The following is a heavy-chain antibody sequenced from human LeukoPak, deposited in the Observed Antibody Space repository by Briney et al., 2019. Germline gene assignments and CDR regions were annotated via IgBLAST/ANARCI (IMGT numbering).Heavy chain of an antibody. CDR2: IWYGGSNK. Sequence: PGGSLRLSCAASGFTFSSYGMHWVRQAPGKGLEWVAVIWYGGSNKYYADSVKGRFTISRDNSKNTLYLQMNSLRAEDTAVYYCAKTDRSVAFDIWGQGTMVTVSS. D-gene: IGHD1-14*01. V-gene: IGHV3-33*08. CDR1: GFTFSSYG. J-gene: IGHJ3*02. CDR3: AKTDRSVAFDI.